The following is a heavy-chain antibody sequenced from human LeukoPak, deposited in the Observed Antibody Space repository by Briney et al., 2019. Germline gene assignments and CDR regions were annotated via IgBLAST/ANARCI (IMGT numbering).Heavy chain of an antibody. J-gene: IGHJ6*02. V-gene: IGHV4-59*12. D-gene: IGHD6-13*01. CDR3: ARVGSSSWYEHYYYGMDV. Sequence: GSLRLSCAASGFTFDDYAMHWIRQPPGKGLEWIGYIYYSGSTNYNPSLKSRVTMSVDTSKNQFSLKLSSVTAADTAVYYCARVGSSSWYEHYYYGMDVWGQGTTVTVSS. CDR1: GFTFDDYA. CDR2: IYYSGST.